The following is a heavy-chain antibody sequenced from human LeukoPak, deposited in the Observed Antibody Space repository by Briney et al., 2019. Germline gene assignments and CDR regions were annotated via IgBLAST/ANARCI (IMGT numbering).Heavy chain of an antibody. CDR3: ARVGPRTIGAFDI. D-gene: IGHD2-8*01. Sequence: GGSLRLSCAASGFTFSSYWMHWVRQAPGKGLVWVSRINTDGSSTSYADSVKGRFTISRDNAKNTLYLQMNSLRAEDTAVYYCARVGPRTIGAFDIWGQGTMVTVSS. CDR2: INTDGSST. CDR1: GFTFSSYW. J-gene: IGHJ3*02. V-gene: IGHV3-74*01.